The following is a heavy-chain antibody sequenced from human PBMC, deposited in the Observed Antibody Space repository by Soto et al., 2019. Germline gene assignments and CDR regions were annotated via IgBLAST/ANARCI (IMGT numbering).Heavy chain of an antibody. J-gene: IGHJ4*02. CDR3: AREEVWVGGSSSCYFDY. CDR1: GGTFSSYA. D-gene: IGHD6-6*01. CDR2: IIPIFGTA. V-gene: IGHV1-69*01. Sequence: QVQLVQSGAEVKKPGSSVKVSCKASGGTFSSYAISWVRQAPGQGLEWMGGIIPIFGTANYAQKFQGRVTITADESTSTAYMELSSLRSEDTAVYYCAREEVWVGGSSSCYFDYWGQGTLVTVSS.